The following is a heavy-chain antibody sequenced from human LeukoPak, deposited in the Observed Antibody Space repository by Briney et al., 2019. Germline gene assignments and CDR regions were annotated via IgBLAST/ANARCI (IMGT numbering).Heavy chain of an antibody. CDR3: ARDRRITGTTSHFDY. Sequence: SVKVSCKASGGTFSSYAISWVRQAPGQGLEWMGGIIPTFGTANYAQKFQGRVTITADESTSTAYMELSSLRSEDTAVYYCARDRRITGTTSHFDYWGQGTLVTVSS. CDR2: IIPTFGTA. D-gene: IGHD1-7*01. CDR1: GGTFSSYA. V-gene: IGHV1-69*01. J-gene: IGHJ4*02.